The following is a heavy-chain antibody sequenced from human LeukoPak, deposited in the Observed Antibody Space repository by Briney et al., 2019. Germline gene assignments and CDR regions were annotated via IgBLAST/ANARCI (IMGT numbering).Heavy chain of an antibody. D-gene: IGHD6-19*01. V-gene: IGHV4-30-2*01. CDR3: ARRSSGWYYMDV. CDR1: GGSISSGGYY. CDR2: IYHSGST. Sequence: SETLSLTCTVSGGSISSGGYYWSWIRQPPGKGLEWIGYIYHSGSTYYNPSLKSRVTISVDRSKNQFSLKLSSVTAADTAVYYCARRSSGWYYMDVWGKGTTVTVSS. J-gene: IGHJ6*03.